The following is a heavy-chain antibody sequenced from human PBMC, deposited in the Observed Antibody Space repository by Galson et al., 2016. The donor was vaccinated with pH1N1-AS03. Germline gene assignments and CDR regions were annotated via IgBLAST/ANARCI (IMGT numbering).Heavy chain of an antibody. CDR3: ARENWGKYDF. CDR1: GFRLSDYY. Sequence: SLRLSCAASGFRLSDYYMSWIRQAPGKGPEWISHISAGSTYRNYADSVNGRFSVSRDNAKNLLYLQMNSLRVDDTAVYFCARENWGKYDFWGQGALVTVSS. J-gene: IGHJ4*02. CDR2: ISAGSTYR. V-gene: IGHV3-11*06. D-gene: IGHD7-27*01.